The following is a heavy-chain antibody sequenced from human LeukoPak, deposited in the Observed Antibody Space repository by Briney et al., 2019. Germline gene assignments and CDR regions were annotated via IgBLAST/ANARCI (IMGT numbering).Heavy chain of an antibody. CDR2: VRLDGRT. J-gene: IGHJ4*02. CDR3: AREGGFYRPLDY. CDR1: GGSVINTNW. V-gene: IGHV4-4*02. Sequence: SETLSLTCGVSGGSVINTNWWTWVRQPPGKGLEWIGEVRLDGRTNYNPSLESRLTMSVDVSENQVSLKLTSVTAADTAVYYCAREGGFYRPLDYSGQGTLVTVSS. D-gene: IGHD3-3*01.